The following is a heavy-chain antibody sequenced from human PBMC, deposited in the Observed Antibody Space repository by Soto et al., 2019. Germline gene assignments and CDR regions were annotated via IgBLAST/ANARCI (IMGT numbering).Heavy chain of an antibody. J-gene: IGHJ4*02. Sequence: VQLFASGGGSARPGGSLRLPCTASGFTFSSYGMGWVRQAPGKGLQWVSTIRGDGGQTHYTDSVKGRFSISRDNSKNTVYLQMDSLRAEDTAMYFCARDVGLDSDDFFAYWGQGTQVTVSS. CDR1: GFTFSSYG. D-gene: IGHD3-9*01. CDR3: ARDVGLDSDDFFAY. CDR2: IRGDGGQT. V-gene: IGHV3-23*01.